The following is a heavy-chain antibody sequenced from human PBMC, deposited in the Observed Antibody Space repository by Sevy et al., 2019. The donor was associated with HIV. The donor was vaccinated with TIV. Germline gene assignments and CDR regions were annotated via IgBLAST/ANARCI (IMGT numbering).Heavy chain of an antibody. D-gene: IGHD6-6*01. Sequence: GGSLRLSCAASGFTFSDHDIDWVRQAPGKGLEWVGRSSNKPNGYTTQYAASVKGRFANSRDDSKRSLFLQMSSLKTEDTAVYFCARSSIAASGLFDYWGPGTLVTVSS. CDR1: GFTFSDHD. CDR3: ARSSIAASGLFDY. CDR2: SSNKPNGYTT. V-gene: IGHV3-72*01. J-gene: IGHJ4*02.